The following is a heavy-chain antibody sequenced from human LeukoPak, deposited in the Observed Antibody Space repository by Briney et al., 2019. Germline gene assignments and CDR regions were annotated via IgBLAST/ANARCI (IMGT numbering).Heavy chain of an antibody. D-gene: IGHD5-12*01. Sequence: GGSLRLSCAASGFTFSSDAMSWVRQAPGKGLEWVSAISGSGDSTYYADTVKGRFTISRDNSKNTLNLQMNSLRAEDTAVYFCAKAVSPVDVGYWGRGTLVTVSS. CDR1: GFTFSSDA. CDR3: AKAVSPVDVGY. CDR2: ISGSGDST. V-gene: IGHV3-23*01. J-gene: IGHJ4*02.